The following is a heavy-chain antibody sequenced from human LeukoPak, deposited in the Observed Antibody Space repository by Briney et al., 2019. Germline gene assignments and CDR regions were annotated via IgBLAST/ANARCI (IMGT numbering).Heavy chain of an antibody. CDR1: GFPFSTFG. Sequence: GRSLRLSCAASGFPFSTFGMHWVRQAPGKGLEGVAAIAYDGSVKYYPDSLKGRLTISRDNSKNTLYLQMNSLRTEDTAVYSCAKDRTVVGATSFDYWGLGTLVTVSS. J-gene: IGHJ4*02. CDR2: IAYDGSVK. D-gene: IGHD1-26*01. V-gene: IGHV3-30*18. CDR3: AKDRTVVGATSFDY.